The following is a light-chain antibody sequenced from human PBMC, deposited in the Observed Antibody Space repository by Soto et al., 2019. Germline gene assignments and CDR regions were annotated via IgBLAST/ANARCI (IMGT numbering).Light chain of an antibody. CDR1: QSVSSNY. Sequence: EIVLTPSPGTLSLSPGERANLSCRASQSVSSNYLAWYQQKPGQAPRLLIYDASSRATGIPDRFSGSGSGTDFTLTISRLEPEDFAVYYCQQYSSYLWAFGQGTKVDIK. V-gene: IGKV3-20*01. CDR2: DAS. J-gene: IGKJ1*01. CDR3: QQYSSYLWA.